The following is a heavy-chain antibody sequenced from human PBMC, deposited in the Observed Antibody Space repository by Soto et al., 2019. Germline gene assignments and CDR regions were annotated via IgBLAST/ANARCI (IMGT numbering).Heavy chain of an antibody. CDR1: GFTFSSYG. Sequence: PGGSLRLSCAASGFTFSSYGMHWVRQAPGKGLEWVAVIWYDGSNKYYADSVKGRFTISRDNSKNTLYLQMNSLRAEDTAVYYCARAVAGTGYFDYWGQGTLVTSPQ. CDR3: ARAVAGTGYFDY. D-gene: IGHD6-19*01. V-gene: IGHV3-33*01. J-gene: IGHJ4*02. CDR2: IWYDGSNK.